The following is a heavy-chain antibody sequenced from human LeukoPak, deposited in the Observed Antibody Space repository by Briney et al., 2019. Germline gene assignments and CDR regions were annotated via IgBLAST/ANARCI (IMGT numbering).Heavy chain of an antibody. CDR2: IYYSGST. V-gene: IGHV4-39*01. D-gene: IGHD2-15*01. CDR3: ARSGSGSGSSAYYFDY. J-gene: IGHJ4*02. CDR1: GASISSTTYY. Sequence: SETLSLTCTVSGASISSTTYYWGWIRQPPRKGLEWIASIYYSGSTYYNPSLKSRVTISVDTSKNQFSLKLSSVTAADTAVYYCARSGSGSGSSAYYFDYWGQGTLVAVSS.